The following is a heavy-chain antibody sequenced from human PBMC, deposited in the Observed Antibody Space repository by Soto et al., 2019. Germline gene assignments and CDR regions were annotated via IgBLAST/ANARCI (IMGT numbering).Heavy chain of an antibody. CDR1: GFTFSSYS. D-gene: IGHD4-17*01. V-gene: IGHV3-48*02. CDR3: ARGPPYGDSTPYYYYGMDV. Sequence: GGSLRLSCAASGFTFSSYSMNWVRQAPGKGLEWVSYISSSSSTIYYADSVKGRFTISRDNAKNSLYLQMNSLRDEDTAVYYCARGPPYGDSTPYYYYGMDVWGQGTTVTVSS. CDR2: ISSSSSTI. J-gene: IGHJ6*02.